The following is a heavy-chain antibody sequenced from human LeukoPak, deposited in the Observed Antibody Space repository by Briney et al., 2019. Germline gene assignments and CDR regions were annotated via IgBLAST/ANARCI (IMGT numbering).Heavy chain of an antibody. CDR1: GFTFSSYA. Sequence: GGSLRLSCAASGFTFSSYAMSWVRQAPGKGLEWVSAISGSGGSTYYADSVKGRFTISRDNSKNTLYLQMNSLRAEDTAVYYCASTARGYSGYGEVDYWGQGTLVTVSS. CDR2: ISGSGGST. CDR3: ASTARGYSGYGEVDY. V-gene: IGHV3-23*01. J-gene: IGHJ4*02. D-gene: IGHD5-12*01.